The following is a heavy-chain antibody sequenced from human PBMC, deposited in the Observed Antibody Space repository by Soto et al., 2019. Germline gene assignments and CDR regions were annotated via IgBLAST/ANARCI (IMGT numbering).Heavy chain of an antibody. CDR2: IKSKTDGGTT. CDR1: GSTFSNAW. CDR3: TSMKPYYYYYMDV. Sequence: LRLSCAASGSTFSNAWMSCVRQAPGKGLEWVGRIKSKTDGGTTDYAAPVKGRFTISRDDSKNTLYLQMNSLKTEDTAVYYCTSMKPYYYYYMDVWGKGTTVTVSS. J-gene: IGHJ6*03. V-gene: IGHV3-15*01.